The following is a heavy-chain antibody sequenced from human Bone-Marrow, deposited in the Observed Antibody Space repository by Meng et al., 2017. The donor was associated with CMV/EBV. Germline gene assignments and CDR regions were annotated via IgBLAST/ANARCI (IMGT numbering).Heavy chain of an antibody. J-gene: IGHJ4*02. D-gene: IGHD5-24*01. CDR3: AIRRDGYNTYYFDY. V-gene: IGHV4-34*01. CDR1: GGSFSGYY. CDR2: INHSGST. Sequence: GSLRLSCAVYGGSFSGYYWSWIRQPPGKGLEWIGEINHSGSTNYNPSLKSRVTISVDTSKNQFSLKLSSVTAADTAVYYCAIRRDGYNTYYFDYWGQGTLVTVSS.